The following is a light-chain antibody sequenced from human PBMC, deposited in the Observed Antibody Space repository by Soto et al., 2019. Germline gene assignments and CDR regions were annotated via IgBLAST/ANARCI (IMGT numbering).Light chain of an antibody. CDR3: QQSYSNPA. CDR1: QDIGGR. Sequence: IKMTQSPASVSASVGGTITIACRASQDIGGRLAWFTPKPGKAPKYLIQAASILQSGVPSRFSGSGSGTDFTLTISSLQPEDFATYDCQQSYSNPAFGQGTRLEI. J-gene: IGKJ5*01. V-gene: IGKV1-12*01. CDR2: AAS.